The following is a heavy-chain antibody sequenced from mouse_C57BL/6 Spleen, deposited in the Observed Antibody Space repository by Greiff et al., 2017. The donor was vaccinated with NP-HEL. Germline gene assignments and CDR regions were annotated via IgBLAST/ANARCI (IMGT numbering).Heavy chain of an antibody. CDR1: GFSLTSYG. V-gene: IGHV2-5*01. CDR2: IWRGGST. Sequence: VQRVESGPGLVQPSQSLSITCTVSGFSLTSYGVHWVRQSPGKGLEWLGVIWRGGSTDYNAAFMSRLSITKDNSKSQVFLKMNSLQADDTAIYYCAKNGGNYVRYFDVWGTGTTVTVSS. CDR3: AKNGGNYVRYFDV. J-gene: IGHJ1*03. D-gene: IGHD2-1*01.